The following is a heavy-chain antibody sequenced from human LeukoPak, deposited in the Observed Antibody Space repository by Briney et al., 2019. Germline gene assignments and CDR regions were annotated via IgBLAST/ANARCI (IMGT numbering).Heavy chain of an antibody. J-gene: IGHJ4*02. CDR1: GYTFTSYG. V-gene: IGHV1-18*01. CDR3: APSLITTYYDILTGPPRD. Sequence: ASVKVSCKASGYTFTSYGISWVRQAPGQGLEWMGWISAYNGNTNYAQKLQGRVTMTEDTSTDTAYMELSSLRSEDTAVYYCAPSLITTYYDILTGPPRDWGQGTLVTVSS. CDR2: ISAYNGNT. D-gene: IGHD3-9*01.